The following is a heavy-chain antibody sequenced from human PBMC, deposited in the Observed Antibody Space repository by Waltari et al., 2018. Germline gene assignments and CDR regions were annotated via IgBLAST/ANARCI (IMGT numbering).Heavy chain of an antibody. CDR3: AKRSGGSFYYFDY. V-gene: IGHV3-30*02. Sequence: QVQLVESGGGVVQPGGSLRLSCAASGFTFSSYGMHWVRQAPGKGLEWVAFIRYDGSNKYYADSVKGRFTISRDNSKNTLYLQMNSLRAEDTAVYYCAKRSGGSFYYFDYWGQGTLVTVCS. D-gene: IGHD1-26*01. J-gene: IGHJ4*02. CDR2: IRYDGSNK. CDR1: GFTFSSYG.